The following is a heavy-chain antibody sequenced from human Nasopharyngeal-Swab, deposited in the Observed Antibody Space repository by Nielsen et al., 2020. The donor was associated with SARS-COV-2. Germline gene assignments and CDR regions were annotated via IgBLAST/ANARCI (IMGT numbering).Heavy chain of an antibody. V-gene: IGHV3-33*05. CDR3: ARDGEPELYYFDY. CDR2: IAHDASNE. J-gene: IGHJ4*02. Sequence: VRQAPGKGLEWVAFIAHDASNEYYGDSVKGRFTISRDNAKNSLYLQMNSLRAEDRAVYYCARDGEPELYYFDYWGQGTLVTVSS. D-gene: IGHD1-14*01.